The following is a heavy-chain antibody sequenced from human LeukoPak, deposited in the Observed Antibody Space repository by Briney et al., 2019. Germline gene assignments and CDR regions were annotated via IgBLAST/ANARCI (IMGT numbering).Heavy chain of an antibody. D-gene: IGHD3-10*01. CDR3: ARERFRAFDI. V-gene: IGHV4-38-2*02. J-gene: IGHJ3*02. CDR1: GYSINNGYF. Sequence: SETLSLTCAVSGYSINNGYFWGWIRQPPGKGLEWIGYIYYSGSTNYNPSLKSRVTISVDTSKNQFSLKLSSVTAADTAVYYCARERFRAFDIWGQGTMVTVSS. CDR2: IYYSGST.